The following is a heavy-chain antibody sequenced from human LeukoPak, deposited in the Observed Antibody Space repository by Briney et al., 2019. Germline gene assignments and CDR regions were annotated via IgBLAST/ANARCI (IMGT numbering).Heavy chain of an antibody. CDR3: ATYAGRYSKYFQH. D-gene: IGHD3-10*01. V-gene: IGHV5-51*01. J-gene: IGHJ1*01. Sequence: GGSLKISCKGSGYSFTSYWIGWVRQLPGKGLEWRGIIYPGNSDTRYSPSFQGQVTISADKSISTAYLQWSSLKASDTAMYFCATYAGRYSKYFQHWGQGTLVTVSS. CDR1: GYSFTSYW. CDR2: IYPGNSDT.